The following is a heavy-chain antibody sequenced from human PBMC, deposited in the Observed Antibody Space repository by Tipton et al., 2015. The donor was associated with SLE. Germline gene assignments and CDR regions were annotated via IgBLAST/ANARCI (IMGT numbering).Heavy chain of an antibody. Sequence: TLSLTCAVYGGSFSGYYWSWIRQPPGKGLEWIGEINHSGSTNYNPSLKSRVTISVDTSKNQFSLKLSSVTAADTAVYYCARDEAAAGTEYWGQGTLVTVSS. D-gene: IGHD6-13*01. J-gene: IGHJ4*02. CDR3: ARDEAAAGTEY. CDR1: GGSFSGYY. V-gene: IGHV4-34*01. CDR2: INHSGST.